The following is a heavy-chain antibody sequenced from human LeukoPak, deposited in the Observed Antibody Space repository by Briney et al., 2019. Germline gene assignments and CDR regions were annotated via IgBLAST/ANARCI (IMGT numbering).Heavy chain of an antibody. CDR1: GYTFTSYD. V-gene: IGHV1-8*01. Sequence: GASVKVSCKASGYTFTSYDINWVRQAPGQGLEWMGWMKPNSGNTGYAQKFQGRVTMTRNTSISTAYMELSSLRSEDTAVYYCARGFLLLWFGELSDYFDYWGQGTLVTVSS. CDR3: ARGFLLLWFGELSDYFDY. CDR2: MKPNSGNT. J-gene: IGHJ4*02. D-gene: IGHD3-10*01.